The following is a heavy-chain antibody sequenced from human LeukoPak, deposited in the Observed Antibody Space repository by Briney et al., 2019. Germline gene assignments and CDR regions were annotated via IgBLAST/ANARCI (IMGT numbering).Heavy chain of an antibody. CDR3: ARHPELYFFDY. J-gene: IGHJ4*02. D-gene: IGHD3-10*01. CDR2: ISYSGST. Sequence: SETLSLTCTVSGASISGYYWSWIRQPPGKGLEWIGYISYSGSTNYNPSLKSRVTISADTSKNQVSLTLSSVTAADTAVYYCARHPELYFFDYWGQGTLVTVSS. V-gene: IGHV4-59*08. CDR1: GASISGYY.